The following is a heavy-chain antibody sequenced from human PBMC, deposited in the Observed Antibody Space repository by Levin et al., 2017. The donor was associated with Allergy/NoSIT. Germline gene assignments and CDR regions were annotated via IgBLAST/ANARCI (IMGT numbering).Heavy chain of an antibody. Sequence: GGSLRLSCEASGFTFRNYWMYWVRQAPGKGLVWVSRINSDGSSTGYADSVKGRFTISRDNAKNTLFLQMNSMRVEDTAVYHCIRGYQESSAYTSGYWGQGTLVTVST. D-gene: IGHD3-16*01. J-gene: IGHJ4*02. CDR1: GFTFRNYW. CDR2: INSDGSST. CDR3: IRGYQESSAYTSGY. V-gene: IGHV3-74*01.